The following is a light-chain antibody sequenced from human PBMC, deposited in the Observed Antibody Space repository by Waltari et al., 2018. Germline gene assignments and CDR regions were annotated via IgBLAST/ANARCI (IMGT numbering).Light chain of an antibody. Sequence: DAVMTQSPLSLPVTLGQPASISCRSSQSLVYSDGHTYLNWFQQRPGQSPRRLIYKVSNCDSGVPDRFSGSGSGTDFTLKISRVEAEDVGVYYCMQGTHWPLTFGGGTKVEIK. CDR1: QSLVYSDGHTY. V-gene: IGKV2D-30*01. J-gene: IGKJ4*01. CDR3: MQGTHWPLT. CDR2: KVS.